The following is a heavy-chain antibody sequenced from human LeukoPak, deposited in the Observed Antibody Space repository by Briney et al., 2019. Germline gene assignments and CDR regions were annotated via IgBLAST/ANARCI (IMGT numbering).Heavy chain of an antibody. CDR3: ARVLGRSGWYSGAFDI. CDR1: GLTFSSYA. CDR2: ISSSSSYI. Sequence: GGSLRLSCAASGLTFSSYAMSWVRQAPGKGLEWVSYISSSSSYIYYADSVKGRFAISRDNAKNSLYLQMNSLRAEDTAVYYCARVLGRSGWYSGAFDIWGQGTMVTVSS. D-gene: IGHD6-19*01. J-gene: IGHJ3*02. V-gene: IGHV3-21*01.